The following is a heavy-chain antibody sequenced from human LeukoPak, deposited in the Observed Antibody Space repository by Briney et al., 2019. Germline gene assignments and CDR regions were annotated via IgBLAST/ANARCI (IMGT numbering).Heavy chain of an antibody. CDR3: ATVSYGDYAFDY. CDR1: GYTLTELS. V-gene: IGHV1-24*01. Sequence: ASVKVSCKVSGYTLTELSMHWVRQAPGKGLEWMGGFDPEDGETIYAQKFQGGVTMTEDTSTDTAYMELSSLRSEDTAVYYCATVSYGDYAFDYWGQGTLVTVSS. J-gene: IGHJ4*02. CDR2: FDPEDGET. D-gene: IGHD4-17*01.